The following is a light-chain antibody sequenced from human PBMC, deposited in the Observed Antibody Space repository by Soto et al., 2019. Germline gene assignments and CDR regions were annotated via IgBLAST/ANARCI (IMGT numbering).Light chain of an antibody. V-gene: IGKV3-20*01. J-gene: IGKJ5*01. CDR2: GTS. CDR1: QSVSSTY. CDR3: QQYGSPPIT. Sequence: EVVLTQSPATLSLSPGERATLSCRASQSVSSTYLAWYQQQPGQAPRLLMSGTSNRATGTPDRFSGSGSGTDFTLTISRLEPEDFAVYYCQQYGSPPITFGQGTRREIK.